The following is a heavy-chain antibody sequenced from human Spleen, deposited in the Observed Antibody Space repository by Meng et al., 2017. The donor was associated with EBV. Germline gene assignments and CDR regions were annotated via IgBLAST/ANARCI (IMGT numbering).Heavy chain of an antibody. V-gene: IGHV3-23*01. CDR2: ISGSGTL. J-gene: IGHJ4*02. Sequence: EVQRLESGGGLVQSGGSLRLSCAASGFTFSSYAMNWVRQAPGKGLEWVSVISGSGTLEYADSVKGRFTISRDNSRNTLYLQMNSLRADDTAVYYCARDVVDYFDYWGQGTLVTVSS. CDR1: GFTFSSYA. CDR3: ARDVVDYFDY.